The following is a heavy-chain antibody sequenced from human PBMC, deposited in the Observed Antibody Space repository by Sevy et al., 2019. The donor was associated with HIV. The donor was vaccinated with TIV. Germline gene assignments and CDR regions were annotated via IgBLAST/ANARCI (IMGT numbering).Heavy chain of an antibody. J-gene: IGHJ4*01. CDR3: VRDGGTKRRDY. Sequence: GGSLRLSCAASGLTFSRYTMTWVRQAPGKGLEWVSIFCFGDGTMNYADSAKGRFNIAKDNSKNTMYLQRNSLGAEDTVIDYGVRDGGTKRRDYWGHGTLVTVYS. CDR2: FCFGDGTM. V-gene: IGHV3-23*01. CDR1: GLTFSRYT. D-gene: IGHD2-8*01.